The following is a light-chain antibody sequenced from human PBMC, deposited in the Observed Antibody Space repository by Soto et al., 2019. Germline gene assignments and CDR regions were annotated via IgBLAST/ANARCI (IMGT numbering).Light chain of an antibody. J-gene: IGKJ4*01. CDR3: QQRSNWPT. CDR1: QSVSSY. CDR2: DAS. V-gene: IGKV3-11*01. Sequence: EIVLTQSPATLPLSPGERATLSCRASQSVSSYLAWFQQKPGQAPRLLIYDASSRATGIPARFSGSGSGTDFTRPISSLDPEDFAVYYCQQRSNWPTLGGGTKVEIK.